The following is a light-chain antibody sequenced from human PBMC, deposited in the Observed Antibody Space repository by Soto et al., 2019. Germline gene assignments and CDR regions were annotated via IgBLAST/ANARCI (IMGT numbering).Light chain of an antibody. CDR1: QSVSSY. Sequence: EIVLTQSPATLSLSPGERATLSCRASQSVSSYLAWYQQKPGQAPRLLIYDASNRATGIPARFSGSGSGTVFTLTISSLEPEDFAVYYCQQRSNGVTFGPGTKVDIK. CDR2: DAS. V-gene: IGKV3-11*01. CDR3: QQRSNGVT. J-gene: IGKJ3*01.